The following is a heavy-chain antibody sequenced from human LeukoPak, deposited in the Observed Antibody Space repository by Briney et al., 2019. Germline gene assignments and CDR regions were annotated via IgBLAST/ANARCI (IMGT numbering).Heavy chain of an antibody. CDR1: GGSISSSSYY. CDR3: ARLLRYYYGSGSRFDP. CDR2: IYYSGST. J-gene: IGHJ5*02. Sequence: SETLSLTCTVSGGSISSSSYYWGWIRQPPGKGLEWIGSIYYSGSTYYNPSRKSRVTISVDTSKNQFSLKLSSVTAADTAVYYCARLLRYYYGSGSRFDPWGQGTLVTVSS. V-gene: IGHV4-39*07. D-gene: IGHD3-10*01.